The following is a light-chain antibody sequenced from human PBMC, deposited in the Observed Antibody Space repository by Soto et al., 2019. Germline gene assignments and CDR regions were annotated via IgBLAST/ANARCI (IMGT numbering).Light chain of an antibody. Sequence: QSALTQPRSVSGSPGQSVTISCTGTSSDVGAYNFVSWYQHHPGKAPKLMIYDVSKRPSGVPDRFSGSKSGNTASLTISGLQAEDEADYYCCSYAGSYTFVVFGRGTKLTVL. CDR3: CSYAGSYTFVV. V-gene: IGLV2-11*01. J-gene: IGLJ2*01. CDR2: DVS. CDR1: SSDVGAYNF.